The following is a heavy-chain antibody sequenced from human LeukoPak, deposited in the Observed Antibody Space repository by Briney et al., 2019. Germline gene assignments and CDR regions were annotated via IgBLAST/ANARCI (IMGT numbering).Heavy chain of an antibody. Sequence: GRSLRLSCAASGFTFSSYGMHWVRQAPGKGLEWVAVISYDGSNKYYADSVKGRFTISRDNSKNTLYLQMNSLRAEDTAVYYCAKTPRNWNYPNWFDPWGQGTLATVSS. J-gene: IGHJ5*02. CDR3: AKTPRNWNYPNWFDP. CDR2: ISYDGSNK. D-gene: IGHD1-7*01. V-gene: IGHV3-30*18. CDR1: GFTFSSYG.